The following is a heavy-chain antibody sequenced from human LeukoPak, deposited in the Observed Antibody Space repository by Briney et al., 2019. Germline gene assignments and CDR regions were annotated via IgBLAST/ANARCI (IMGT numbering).Heavy chain of an antibody. CDR3: ARGGVAYYDILTGHNWFDP. Sequence: KPSETLSLTCAVSGYSISNGYYWGWIRQPPGKGLEWIGSIYHSGSTYYNPSLKSRVTISVDTSKNQFSLKLSSVTAADTAVYYCARGGVAYYDILTGHNWFDPWGQGTLVTVSS. CDR1: GYSISNGYY. CDR2: IYHSGST. V-gene: IGHV4-38-2*01. D-gene: IGHD3-9*01. J-gene: IGHJ5*02.